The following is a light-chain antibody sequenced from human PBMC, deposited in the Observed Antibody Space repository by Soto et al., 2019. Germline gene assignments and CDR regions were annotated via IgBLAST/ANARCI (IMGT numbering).Light chain of an antibody. CDR1: QSVSNKY. CDR3: QQYNSPCT. Sequence: EIVLTQSPGTLSLSPGERATLSCRASQSVSNKYLALYQQKPGQAPRLLIYGASNRATGLPDICSSSACGKVFILTISRLDAEDLAEYYCQQYNSPCTFGQGTKVDIK. CDR2: GAS. V-gene: IGKV3-20*01. J-gene: IGKJ1*01.